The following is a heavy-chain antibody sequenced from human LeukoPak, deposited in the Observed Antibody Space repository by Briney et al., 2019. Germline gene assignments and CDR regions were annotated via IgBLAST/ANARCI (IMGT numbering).Heavy chain of an antibody. D-gene: IGHD3-10*01. J-gene: IGHJ5*02. V-gene: IGHV4-34*01. CDR2: INHSGST. Sequence: SETLSLTCAVYGGSFSGYYWSWICQPPGKGLEWIGEINHSGSTNYNPSLKSRVTISVDTSKNQFSLKLSSVTAADTAVYYCARLPLWFGGGTDPNWFDPWGQGTLVTVSS. CDR3: ARLPLWFGGGTDPNWFDP. CDR1: GGSFSGYY.